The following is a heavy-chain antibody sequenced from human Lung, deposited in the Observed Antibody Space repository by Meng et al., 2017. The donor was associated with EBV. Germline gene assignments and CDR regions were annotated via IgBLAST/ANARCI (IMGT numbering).Heavy chain of an antibody. V-gene: IGHV1-24*01. CDR1: GYSLSEVT. CDR3: ATIYSDYFGYFDP. CDR2: FDPENVET. Sequence: QGQLIQSGAEVEKPGASVKASCKASGYSLSEVTMHWGRQAPGKGLEWMGGFDPENVETIYAQKFQGRVSITEDASTDTAHMELSSLRSDDTAVYYCATIYSDYFGYFDPWGQGTLVTVSS. D-gene: IGHD4-11*01. J-gene: IGHJ5*02.